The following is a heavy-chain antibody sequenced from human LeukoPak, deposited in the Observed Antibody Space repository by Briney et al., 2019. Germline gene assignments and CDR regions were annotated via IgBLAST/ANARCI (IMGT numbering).Heavy chain of an antibody. D-gene: IGHD1-1*01. CDR3: AKLERRHYGGNRFDF. V-gene: IGHV3-23*01. J-gene: IGHJ4*02. CDR2: ISAPGDNT. CDR1: GFTFGSYA. Sequence: PGGSLRLSCAASGFTFGSYAMSWVRQAPGKGLEWVSGISAPGDNTYYADSVKGRLTISRDNSKNTLYLQKNSLRAEDTALYYCAKLERRHYGGNRFDFWGQGTLLTVSS.